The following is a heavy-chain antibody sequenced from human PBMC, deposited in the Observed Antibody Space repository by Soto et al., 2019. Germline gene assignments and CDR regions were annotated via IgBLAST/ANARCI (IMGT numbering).Heavy chain of an antibody. CDR1: GYAFASCG. CDR3: ARGPHYYESGSPSWSTAD. V-gene: IGHV1-18*01. Sequence: GASVKVCWDACGYAFASCGRTWVRQSPEQGLEWMGWISAYNGNTNSAQKFQGRVTMTTDTSTNTAYMELRSLRSDDTALYYCARGPHYYESGSPSWSTADWGQGTLVTVSS. J-gene: IGHJ4*02. CDR2: ISAYNGNT. D-gene: IGHD3-10*01.